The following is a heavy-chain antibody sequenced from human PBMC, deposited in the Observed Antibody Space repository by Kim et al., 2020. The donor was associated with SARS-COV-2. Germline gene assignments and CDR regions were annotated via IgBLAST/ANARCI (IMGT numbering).Heavy chain of an antibody. D-gene: IGHD4-17*01. J-gene: IGHJ6*02. CDR2: IYYSGST. V-gene: IGHV4-31*03. CDR1: GGSISSGGYY. Sequence: SETLSLTCTVSGGSISSGGYYWSWIRQHPGKGLEWIGYIYYSGSTYYNPSLKSRVTISVDTSKNQFSLKLSSVTAADTAVYYCARARLGDTTVVYYYYGMDVWGQGTTVTVSS. CDR3: ARARLGDTTVVYYYYGMDV.